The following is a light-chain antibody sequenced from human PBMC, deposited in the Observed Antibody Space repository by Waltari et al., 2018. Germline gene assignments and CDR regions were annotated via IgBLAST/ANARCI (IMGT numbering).Light chain of an antibody. CDR2: GST. J-gene: IGLJ3*02. CDR3: QSYDTSLSVV. V-gene: IGLV1-40*01. Sequence: QSVLTQPPSVSGAPGQRVTISCTGSVSNIGAGYDVHWYQQLPRAAPKLRIYGSTSRPLGVPARFFGSTSGAAASLAIIGLQAEDEADYYCQSYDTSLSVVFGGGTKLTVL. CDR1: VSNIGAGYD.